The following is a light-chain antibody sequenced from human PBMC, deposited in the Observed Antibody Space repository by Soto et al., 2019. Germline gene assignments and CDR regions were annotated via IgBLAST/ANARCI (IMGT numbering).Light chain of an antibody. J-gene: IGLJ1*01. V-gene: IGLV2-14*01. CDR2: EVS. CDR3: CSYAGSHTYV. CDR1: SSDVGNYNY. Sequence: QAVVTQPASVSGSPGQSITISCSGTSSDVGNYNYVTWYQQHAGKAPKLMIFEVSDRPSGVSNRFSGSKSGNAASLTISGLQAEDEADYYCCSYAGSHTYVFGTGTKLT.